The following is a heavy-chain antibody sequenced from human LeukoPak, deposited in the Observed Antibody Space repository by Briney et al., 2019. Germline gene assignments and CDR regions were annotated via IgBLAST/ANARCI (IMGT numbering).Heavy chain of an antibody. D-gene: IGHD6-6*01. CDR3: ARDRIAARVGEFDY. J-gene: IGHJ4*02. Sequence: GASVKVSCKASGGTFSSYAISWVRQAPGQGLEWMGGIIPIFGTANYAQKFQGRVTITTDESTSTAYTELSSLRSEDTAVYYCARDRIAARVGEFDYWGQGTLVTVSS. CDR1: GGTFSSYA. V-gene: IGHV1-69*05. CDR2: IIPIFGTA.